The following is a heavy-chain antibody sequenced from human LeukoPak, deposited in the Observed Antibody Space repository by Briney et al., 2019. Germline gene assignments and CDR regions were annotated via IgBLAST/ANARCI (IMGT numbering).Heavy chain of an antibody. V-gene: IGHV3-21*06. D-gene: IGHD4-17*01. CDR2: ISSSSNYI. CDR1: GFTFSTCS. CDR3: ARDMTTATTCYLEH. Sequence: PGGSLRLSCAASGFTFSTCSMNWVRQAPGKGLEWVSSISSSSNYIYYADSVKGRFSISRDDAKNLLFLQMNGLRVEDTAVYYCARDMTTATTCYLEHWGQGTLVTVSS. J-gene: IGHJ1*01.